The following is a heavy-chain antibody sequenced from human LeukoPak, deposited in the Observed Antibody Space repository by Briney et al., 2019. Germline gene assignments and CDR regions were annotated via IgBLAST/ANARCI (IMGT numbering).Heavy chain of an antibody. V-gene: IGHV3-30-3*01. CDR3: ARGAGATPYYYYAMDV. Sequence: GGSLRLSCAASGFTFSSYTMHWVRQAPGKGLEWVAVISYDGSNKYSADSVKGRFTLSRDNSKNTLYLQMNSLRAEDTAVYYCARGAGATPYYYYAMDVWGQGTTVTVSS. CDR1: GFTFSSYT. CDR2: ISYDGSNK. D-gene: IGHD1-26*01. J-gene: IGHJ6*02.